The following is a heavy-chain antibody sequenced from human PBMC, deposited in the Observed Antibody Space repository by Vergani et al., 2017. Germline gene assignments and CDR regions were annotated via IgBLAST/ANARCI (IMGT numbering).Heavy chain of an antibody. CDR3: TTEVAAESTTFAVVVR. V-gene: IGHV3-48*01. CDR2: ISSSSSTI. CDR1: GFTFSSYS. Sequence: EVQLVESGGGLVQPGGSLRLSCAASGFTFSSYSMNWVRQAPGKGLEWVSYISSSSSTIYYADSVKGRFTISRDNAKNSLYLQMNTLKTEDTATYYCTTEVAAESTTFAVVVRWGQGTLVAVSS. J-gene: IGHJ4*02. D-gene: IGHD3-3*01.